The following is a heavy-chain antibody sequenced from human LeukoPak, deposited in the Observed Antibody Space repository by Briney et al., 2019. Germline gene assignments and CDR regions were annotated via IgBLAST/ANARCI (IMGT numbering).Heavy chain of an antibody. V-gene: IGHV4-59*01. CDR3: ARGGGPHIVVVTAMFDY. D-gene: IGHD2-21*02. CDR1: GVSISSYY. J-gene: IGHJ4*02. Sequence: SETLSLTCTVSGVSISSYYWSWIRQPPGKGLEWIGYIYYSGSTNYNPSLKSRVTISVDTSKNQFSLKLSSVTAADTAVYYCARGGGPHIVVVTAMFDYWGQGTLVTVSS. CDR2: IYYSGST.